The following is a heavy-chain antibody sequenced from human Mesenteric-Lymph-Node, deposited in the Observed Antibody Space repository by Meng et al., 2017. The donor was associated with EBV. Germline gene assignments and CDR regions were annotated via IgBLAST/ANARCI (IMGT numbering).Heavy chain of an antibody. Sequence: QRRLPGAGPGLGKPQGTLSPPCAVPGGSIRNSYYYWAWIRQPPGKGLEWVGRIYSTGTTYYPPSLRSRVTISMDTSKNHFSLRLTSVTAADTAVYYCARPKHTEDSRDYWGQGTLVTVSS. CDR1: GGSIRNSYYY. CDR2: IYSTGTT. V-gene: IGHV4-39*02. CDR3: ARPKHTEDSRDY. J-gene: IGHJ4*02.